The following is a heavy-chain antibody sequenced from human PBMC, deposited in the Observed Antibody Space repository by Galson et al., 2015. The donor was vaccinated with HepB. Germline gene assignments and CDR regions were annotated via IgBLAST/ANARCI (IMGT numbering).Heavy chain of an antibody. D-gene: IGHD3-9*01. J-gene: IGHJ6*02. Sequence: SVKVSCKASGYTFTSYYMHWVRQAPGQGLEWMGIINPSGGSTSYAQKLQGRVTMTRDTSTSTVYMELSSLRSEDTAVYYCARGRYFDWLQDYYYYYGMDVWGQGTTVTVSS. CDR3: ARGRYFDWLQDYYYYYGMDV. CDR1: GYTFTSYY. CDR2: INPSGGST. V-gene: IGHV1-46*04.